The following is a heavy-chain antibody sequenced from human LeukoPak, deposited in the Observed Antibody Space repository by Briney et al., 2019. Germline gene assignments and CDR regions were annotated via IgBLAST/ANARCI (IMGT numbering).Heavy chain of an antibody. CDR2: INHRGST. D-gene: IGHD1-26*01. V-gene: IGHV4-34*01. CDR1: GESLSKYY. CDR3: ASSVGSTDY. J-gene: IGHJ4*02. Sequence: SETLSLTCAVYGESLSKYYWTWIRQSPGKGLEWIGEINHRGSTNLNPSLESRVTLSVDTSKHQFSLKLTSMTAADAAVYYCASSVGSTDYWGQGTLVTVSS.